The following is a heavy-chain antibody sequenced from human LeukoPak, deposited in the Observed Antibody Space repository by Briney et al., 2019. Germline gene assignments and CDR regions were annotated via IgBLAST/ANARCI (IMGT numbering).Heavy chain of an antibody. J-gene: IGHJ6*03. Sequence: VASVKVSCKASGHTFNRNNINWVRQAPGQGLEWMGCLTTYNGNTNYAQKLQGRVSMTTDTYTSTAYMELRGLRSDDTAVYYCASGVEYRNYGNYIGGPYMDVWGKGTTVTVSS. CDR2: LTTYNGNT. CDR1: GHTFNRNN. V-gene: IGHV1-18*01. CDR3: ASGVEYRNYGNYIGGPYMDV. D-gene: IGHD4-11*01.